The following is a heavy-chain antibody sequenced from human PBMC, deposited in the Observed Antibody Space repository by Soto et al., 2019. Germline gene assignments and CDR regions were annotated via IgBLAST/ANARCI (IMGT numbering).Heavy chain of an antibody. CDR3: AKDNEIVATYYYYYMDV. D-gene: IGHD5-12*01. J-gene: IGHJ6*03. Sequence: GGSLRLSCAASGFTFSSYGMHWVRQAPGKGLEWVAVISYDGSNKYYADSVKGRFTISRDNSKNTLYLQMNSLRAEDTAVYYCAKDNEIVATYYYYYMDVWGKGTTVTVSS. CDR1: GFTFSSYG. V-gene: IGHV3-30*18. CDR2: ISYDGSNK.